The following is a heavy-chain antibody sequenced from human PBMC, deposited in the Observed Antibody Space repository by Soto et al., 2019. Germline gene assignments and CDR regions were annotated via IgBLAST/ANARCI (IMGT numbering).Heavy chain of an antibody. J-gene: IGHJ4*02. CDR3: ARTKTLGYNSGYFFDY. V-gene: IGHV2-70*04. Sequence: SGPTLVNPTQTLTLTCTFSGFSLTTSEMRVSWIRQPPGKALEWLARIDWDDDKFYSTSLKTRLTISKDTSKNQVVLTMTNLDPVDTATYYCARTKTLGYNSGYFFDYWGQGTLVTVSS. CDR1: GFSLTTSEMR. D-gene: IGHD1-1*01. CDR2: IDWDDDK.